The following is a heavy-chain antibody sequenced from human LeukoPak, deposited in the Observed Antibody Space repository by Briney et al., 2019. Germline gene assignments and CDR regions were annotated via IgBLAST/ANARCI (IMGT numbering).Heavy chain of an antibody. D-gene: IGHD6-19*01. CDR1: GYTFTGYY. V-gene: IGHV1-2*02. Sequence: ASVKVSCKASGYTFTGYYMHWVRQAPGQGLEWMGWINPNSGGTNYAQKFQGSVTMTRDTSISTAYMELSRLRSDDTAVYYCARDSPTVAGIDYWGQGTLVTVSS. CDR3: ARDSPTVAGIDY. CDR2: INPNSGGT. J-gene: IGHJ4*02.